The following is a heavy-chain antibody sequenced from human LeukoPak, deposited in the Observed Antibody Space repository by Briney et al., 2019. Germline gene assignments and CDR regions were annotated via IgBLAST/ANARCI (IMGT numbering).Heavy chain of an antibody. CDR3: ARQQRGAFDY. Sequence: SQTLSLTWAISGDSVSSNTPAWNWIRQSPSRGLEWLGRTYYRSKWYNDYAVSVRSRITINPDTAKNQFSLQLNSVTPEDTAVYYCARQQRGAFDYWGQGTLVTVSS. CDR2: TYYRSKWYN. D-gene: IGHD6-13*01. J-gene: IGHJ4*02. CDR1: GDSVSSNTPA. V-gene: IGHV6-1*01.